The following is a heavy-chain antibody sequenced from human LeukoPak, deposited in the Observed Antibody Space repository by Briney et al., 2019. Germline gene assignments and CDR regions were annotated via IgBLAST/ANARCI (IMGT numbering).Heavy chain of an antibody. D-gene: IGHD3-16*01. CDR1: GFTSSRYE. CDR2: TARSGGDI. CDR3: ARGRILGPESFFDL. V-gene: IGHV3-48*03. J-gene: IGHJ4*02. Sequence: GGSLRLSCVVSGFTSSRYEMHWARQAPGKGLEWVSYTARSGGDIHYAPSVRGRFTISSDTAENSVFLQMNNLRAEDTAVYYCARGRILGPESFFDLWGQGTLVTVSS.